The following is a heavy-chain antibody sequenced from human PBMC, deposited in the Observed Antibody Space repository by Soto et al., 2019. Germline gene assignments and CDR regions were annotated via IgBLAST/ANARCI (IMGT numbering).Heavy chain of an antibody. J-gene: IGHJ2*01. Sequence: QVQLVESGGGVVQPGRSLRLSCAASGFTFSSYAMHWVRQAPGKGLEWVAVISYDGSNKYYADSVKGRFTISRDNSKNRVYLQRDSLRGEDTAVYYCARPLWRDDYIWGDCDLWGRGTLVTVAS. D-gene: IGHD3-16*01. V-gene: IGHV3-30-3*01. CDR2: ISYDGSNK. CDR1: GFTFSSYA. CDR3: ARPLWRDDYIWGDCDL.